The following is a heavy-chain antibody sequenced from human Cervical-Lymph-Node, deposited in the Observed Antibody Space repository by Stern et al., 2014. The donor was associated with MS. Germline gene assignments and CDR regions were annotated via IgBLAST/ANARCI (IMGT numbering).Heavy chain of an antibody. Sequence: QMQLVQSGPEVKKPGTSVKVSCKASGFTFTRSTVQWVRQARGQRLEWIGWIVVDSGNTNYAQKFQERITITRDMSTSTAYMKLSSLRSEDTAVYYCAADVELGYYYSGMDVWGQGTTVAVSS. CDR1: GFTFTRST. J-gene: IGHJ6*02. D-gene: IGHD3-16*01. CDR3: AADVELGYYYSGMDV. V-gene: IGHV1-58*01. CDR2: IVVDSGNT.